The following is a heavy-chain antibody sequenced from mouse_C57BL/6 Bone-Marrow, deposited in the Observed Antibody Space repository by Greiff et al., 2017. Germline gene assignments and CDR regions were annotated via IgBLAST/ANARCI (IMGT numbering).Heavy chain of an antibody. CDR2: IDPENGDT. V-gene: IGHV14-4*01. J-gene: IGHJ2*01. Sequence: VQLQQSGAELVRPGASVKLSCTASGFNIKDDYMHWVKQRPEQGLEWIGWIDPENGDTEYASKFQGKATITADTSSNTAYLQLSSLTSEDTAVYYCTVYYPTVDYWGQGTTITVSA. CDR3: TVYYPTVDY. D-gene: IGHD2-1*01. CDR1: GFNIKDDY.